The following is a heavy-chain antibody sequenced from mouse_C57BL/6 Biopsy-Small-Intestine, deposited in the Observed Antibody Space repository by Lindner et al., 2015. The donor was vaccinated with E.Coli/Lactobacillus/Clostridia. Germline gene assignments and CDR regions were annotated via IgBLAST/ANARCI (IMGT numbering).Heavy chain of an antibody. Sequence: VQLQESGPEVVKPGASVKISCKSSGYTFTDYYINWVKQRPGQGLEWIGRIYPGGGNAKCNEKFKGKATLTVDTSSSTAYMQLSSLTSEDSAVYFCATGGYFAWSAYWGQGTLVTVSA. CDR1: GYTFTDYY. J-gene: IGHJ3*01. V-gene: IGHV1-84*01. CDR2: IYPGGGNA. CDR3: ATGGYFAWSAY. D-gene: IGHD1-1*02.